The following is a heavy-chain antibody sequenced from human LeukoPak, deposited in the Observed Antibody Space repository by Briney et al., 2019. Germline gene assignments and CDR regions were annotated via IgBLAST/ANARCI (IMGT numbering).Heavy chain of an antibody. CDR2: ISGSGTRT. CDR3: AKDESVSGWWGGYFDY. Sequence: GGSLRLSCVGSGFTFSTYAMSWVRQAPGKGLGWASAISGSGTRTSVKGRFTVSRDNSKNTLYLQMNSLRAEDTAVYYCAKDESVSGWWGGYFDYWGQGTLVTVS. D-gene: IGHD6-19*01. J-gene: IGHJ4*02. V-gene: IGHV3-23*01. CDR1: GFTFSTYA.